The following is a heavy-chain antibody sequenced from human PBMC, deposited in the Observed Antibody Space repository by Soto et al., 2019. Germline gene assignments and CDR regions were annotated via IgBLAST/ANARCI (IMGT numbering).Heavy chain of an antibody. CDR2: IWYDGSNK. J-gene: IGHJ4*02. CDR3: ARWHQLRATKDYFDY. Sequence: GGSLRLSCAASGFTFSSYGMHWVRQAPGKGLEWVAVIWYDGSNKYYADSVKGRFTISRDNSKNTLYLQMNSLRSEATAVYYCARWHQLRATKDYFDYWGQGTLVTVSS. CDR1: GFTFSSYG. V-gene: IGHV3-33*08. D-gene: IGHD1-26*01.